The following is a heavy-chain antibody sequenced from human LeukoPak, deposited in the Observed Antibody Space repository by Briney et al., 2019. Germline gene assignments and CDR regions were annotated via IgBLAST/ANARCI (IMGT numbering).Heavy chain of an antibody. CDR2: ISGSGGST. D-gene: IGHD3-22*01. Sequence: GGSLRLSCAASGFTFSSYAMSWVRQAPGKGLEWVSGISGSGGSTYYADSVKGRFTISRDNSKNTLYLQMNSLRAEDTAVYYCANDPPLTYYYDSSGRRTSEYFQHWGQGTLVTVSS. J-gene: IGHJ1*01. CDR1: GFTFSSYA. CDR3: ANDPPLTYYYDSSGRRTSEYFQH. V-gene: IGHV3-23*01.